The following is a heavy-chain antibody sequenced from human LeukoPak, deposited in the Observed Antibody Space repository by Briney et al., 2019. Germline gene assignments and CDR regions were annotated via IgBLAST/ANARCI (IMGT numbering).Heavy chain of an antibody. V-gene: IGHV4-38-2*02. CDR1: GYTLSSAYY. CDR3: ARRRLYDSGRFD. Sequence: SETLSLTCTVSGYTLSSAYYWGWIRQPPGKGLEWLGTLYHRGNTFYNPSLKGRVTISVDTSKNQFSLNVTSVTAADTAVYFCARRRLYDSGRFDWGQGTLVTVSS. D-gene: IGHD3-10*01. J-gene: IGHJ4*02. CDR2: LYHRGNT.